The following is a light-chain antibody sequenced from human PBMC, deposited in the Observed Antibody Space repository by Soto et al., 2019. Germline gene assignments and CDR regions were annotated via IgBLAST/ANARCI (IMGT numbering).Light chain of an antibody. Sequence: EIVLTQSPGTLSLSPGERATLSCRASQSVSSSYLAWYQQKPGQAPRLLIYGASSRATGIPDRFSGSGSGSDFTLTIRRLEPEDFAVYYCQQYFSSPWASGQGTKVDIK. J-gene: IGKJ1*01. CDR1: QSVSSSY. CDR2: GAS. V-gene: IGKV3-20*01. CDR3: QQYFSSPWA.